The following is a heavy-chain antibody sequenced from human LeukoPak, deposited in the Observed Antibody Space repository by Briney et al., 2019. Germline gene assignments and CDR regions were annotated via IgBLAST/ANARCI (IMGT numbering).Heavy chain of an antibody. CDR3: ARDRSGWFDP. CDR1: GYTFTSYD. CDR2: ISAYNGNT. Sequence: GASVKVSCKASGYTFTSYDFNWLRQATGQGLEWMGWISAYNGNTNYAQKLQGRVTMTTDTSTSTAYMELRSLRSDDTAVYYCARDRSGWFDPWGQGTLVTVSS. V-gene: IGHV1-18*01. D-gene: IGHD3-10*01. J-gene: IGHJ5*02.